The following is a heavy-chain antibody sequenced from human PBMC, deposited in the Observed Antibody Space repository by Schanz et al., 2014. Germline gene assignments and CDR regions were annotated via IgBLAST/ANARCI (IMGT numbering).Heavy chain of an antibody. Sequence: EVQLVESGGGAVQPGRSLRLSCVASGVTFSSYAMSWVRQASGKGLEWVSYISSSSSTIYYADSVKGRFTISRDNAKNSLYLQMNSLRAEDTGVYYCARGREVVAKIFDVWGQGTMVTVSS. J-gene: IGHJ3*01. D-gene: IGHD3-22*01. CDR1: GVTFSSYA. V-gene: IGHV3-48*01. CDR3: ARGREVVAKIFDV. CDR2: ISSSSSTI.